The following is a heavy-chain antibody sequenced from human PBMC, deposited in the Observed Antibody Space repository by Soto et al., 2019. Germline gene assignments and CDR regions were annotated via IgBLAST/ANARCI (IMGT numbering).Heavy chain of an antibody. CDR2: IYASGRT. J-gene: IGHJ2*01. V-gene: IGHV4-4*07. CDR1: GVSITPYF. CDR3: ARHFDVDPSLDHYYLDL. D-gene: IGHD3-9*01. Sequence: PSETLSLTCTVSGVSITPYFWSWIRQPAGEAPEWLGHIYASGRTTYNPSPKSRVTMFVSQTQVSLRLTSVTAADTAVYYCARHFDVDPSLDHYYLDLWGCGALVTVSS.